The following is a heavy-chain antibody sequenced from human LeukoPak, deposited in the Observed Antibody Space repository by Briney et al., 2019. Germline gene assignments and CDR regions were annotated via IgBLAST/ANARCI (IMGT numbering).Heavy chain of an antibody. CDR1: GGTFSSYA. CDR3: AKCGGGYSGYNTMISPMLRAFDI. J-gene: IGHJ3*02. D-gene: IGHD3-22*01. Sequence: SVKVSCKASGGTFSSYAISWVRQAPGQGLEWMGGIIPIFGTANYAQKFQGRVTITADESTSTAYMELSSLRSEDTAVYYCAKCGGGYSGYNTMISPMLRAFDIWGQGTMVTVSS. CDR2: IIPIFGTA. V-gene: IGHV1-69*13.